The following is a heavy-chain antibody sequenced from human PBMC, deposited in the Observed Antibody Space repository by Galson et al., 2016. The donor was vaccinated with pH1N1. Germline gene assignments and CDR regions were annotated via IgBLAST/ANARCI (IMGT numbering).Heavy chain of an antibody. Sequence: QSGAEVKKPGESLKISCKASGYSFTDYWIGWVRQMTGKGLGWMGIIFPGDSDTRYSPSFQGQVTISADKSINTAYLQWSGLKASDTAIYYCARLRGSDFDYWGQGTVVTVSS. CDR3: ARLRGSDFDY. CDR1: GYSFTDYW. D-gene: IGHD3-16*01. V-gene: IGHV5-51*03. CDR2: IFPGDSDT. J-gene: IGHJ4*02.